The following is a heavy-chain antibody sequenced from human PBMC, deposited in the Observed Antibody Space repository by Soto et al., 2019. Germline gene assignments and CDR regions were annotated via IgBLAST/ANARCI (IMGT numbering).Heavy chain of an antibody. D-gene: IGHD4-17*01. Sequence: ASVKVSCKASGYTFTGYYMHWVRQAPGQGLEWMGWINPNSGGTNYAQKFQGWVTMTRDTSISTAYMELSRLRFDDTAVYYCARTLTVAEVGAFDIWGQGTMVTVSS. J-gene: IGHJ3*02. V-gene: IGHV1-2*04. CDR1: GYTFTGYY. CDR3: ARTLTVAEVGAFDI. CDR2: INPNSGGT.